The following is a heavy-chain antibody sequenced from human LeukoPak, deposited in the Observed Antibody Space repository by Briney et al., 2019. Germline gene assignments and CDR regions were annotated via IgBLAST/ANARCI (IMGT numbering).Heavy chain of an antibody. J-gene: IGHJ4*02. V-gene: IGHV3-30*02. CDR1: GFTFGSYG. CDR3: PKGVKQIVLVTAKHYLDY. CDR2: IRSDGSNK. Sequence: PWGSLSLSCAASGFTFGSYGMHWVRQAPGKGLEWVTFIRSDGSNKYYADSVKGRFTIFRDNSKHTLSMQMNTLTADDTALYYCPKGVKQIVLVTAKHYLDYWGQGTLVTVSS. D-gene: IGHD2-21*02.